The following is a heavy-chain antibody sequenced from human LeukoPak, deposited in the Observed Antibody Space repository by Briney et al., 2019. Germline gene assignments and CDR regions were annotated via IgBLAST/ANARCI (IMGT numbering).Heavy chain of an antibody. Sequence: GGSLRLSCAASGFTFANAWMSWGRQAPGKGLEGVSVIYSGGSTYYADSVKGRFTIARDNSKNTLYLQMNSMRAEDTAVYYCARARLLRSFDYWGQGTLVTVSS. J-gene: IGHJ4*02. CDR2: IYSGGST. D-gene: IGHD3-3*01. V-gene: IGHV3-66*01. CDR1: GFTFANAW. CDR3: ARARLLRSFDY.